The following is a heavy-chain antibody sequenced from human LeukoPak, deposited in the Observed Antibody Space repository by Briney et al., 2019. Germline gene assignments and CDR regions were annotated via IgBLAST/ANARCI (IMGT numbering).Heavy chain of an antibody. CDR3: AKTPLRYCSGGSCYSSLYFDY. Sequence: PGGSLRLSCAASGFTFSSYSMNWVRQAPGKGLEWVSSISSSSSYIYYADSVKGRFTISRDNAKNSLYLQMNSLRAEDTAVYYCAKTPLRYCSGGSCYSSLYFDYWGQGTLVTVSS. CDR1: GFTFSSYS. D-gene: IGHD2-15*01. J-gene: IGHJ4*02. CDR2: ISSSSSYI. V-gene: IGHV3-21*04.